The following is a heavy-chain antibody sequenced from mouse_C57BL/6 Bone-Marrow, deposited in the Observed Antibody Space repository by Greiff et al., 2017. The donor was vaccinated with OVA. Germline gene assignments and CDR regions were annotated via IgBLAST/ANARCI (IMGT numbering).Heavy chain of an antibody. CDR3: TRHPTYGSRDWYFDV. D-gene: IGHD1-1*01. V-gene: IGHV6-6*01. CDR1: GFTFSDAW. Sequence: EVMLVESGGGLVQPGGSMKLSCAASGFTFSDAWMDWVRQSPEKGLEWVAEIRNKANNHATYYAESVKGRFTISRDDSKSSVYLQMNSLRAEDTGIYYCTRHPTYGSRDWYFDVWGTGTTVTVSS. CDR2: IRNKANNHAT. J-gene: IGHJ1*03.